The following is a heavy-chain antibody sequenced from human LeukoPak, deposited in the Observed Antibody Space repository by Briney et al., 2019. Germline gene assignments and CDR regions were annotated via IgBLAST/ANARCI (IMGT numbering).Heavy chain of an antibody. D-gene: IGHD2-2*01. CDR1: GGSISSYY. J-gene: IGHJ6*03. CDR2: IYSSGST. CDR3: ARDVVVPATANYYHYYYYMDV. V-gene: IGHV4-4*07. Sequence: SETLSLTCTVSGGSISSYYWSWIRQPAGKGLEGIGRIYSSGSTNYNPSLKSRVTMSVDTSKNQFSLKLSSVTAADTAVYYCARDVVVPATANYYHYYYYMDVWGKGTAVTVSS.